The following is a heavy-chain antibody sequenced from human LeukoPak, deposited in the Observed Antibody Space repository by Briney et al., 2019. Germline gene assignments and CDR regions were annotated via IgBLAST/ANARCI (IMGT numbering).Heavy chain of an antibody. CDR2: IYYSGST. V-gene: IGHV4-30-4*08. J-gene: IGHJ3*02. Sequence: PSETLSLTCTVSGGSISSGDYYWRWIRQPPGKGLEWIGYIYYSGSTYYNPSLKSRVTISVDTSKNQFSLKLSSVTAADTAVYYCARARWLQSAFAFDIWGQGTMVTVSS. CDR1: GGSISSGDYY. D-gene: IGHD5-24*01. CDR3: ARARWLQSAFAFDI.